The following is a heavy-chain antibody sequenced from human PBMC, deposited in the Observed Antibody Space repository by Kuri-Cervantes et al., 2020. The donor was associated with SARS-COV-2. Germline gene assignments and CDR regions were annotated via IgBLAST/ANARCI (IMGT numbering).Heavy chain of an antibody. J-gene: IGHJ4*02. V-gene: IGHV3-30-3*01. CDR3: ARARLYCSGGSCYLPDY. CDR2: ISYDGSNK. CDR1: GFTFSSYA. Sequence: SLQISFAASGFTFSSYAMHWVRQAPGKGLEWVAVISYDGSNKYYADSVKGRFTISRDNSKNTLYLQMNSLRAEDTAVYYCARARLYCSGGSCYLPDYWGQGTLVTVSS. D-gene: IGHD2-15*01.